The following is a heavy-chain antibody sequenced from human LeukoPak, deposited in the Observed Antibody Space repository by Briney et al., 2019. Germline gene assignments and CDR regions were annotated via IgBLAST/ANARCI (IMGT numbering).Heavy chain of an antibody. D-gene: IGHD5-12*01. CDR3: AKDPYRASSGLVDY. V-gene: IGHV3-23*01. J-gene: IGHJ4*02. Sequence: GGSPRLSCATSGFTFSNYAVSWVRQAPGKGLEWVSSISGSGGTTYYADSVKGRFTISRDNSKNTLYLQMNSLRAEDTAVYYCAKDPYRASSGLVDYWGQGTLVTVSS. CDR2: ISGSGGTT. CDR1: GFTFSNYA.